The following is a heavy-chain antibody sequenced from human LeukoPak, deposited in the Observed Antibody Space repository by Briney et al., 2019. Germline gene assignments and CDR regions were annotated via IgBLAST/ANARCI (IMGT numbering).Heavy chain of an antibody. J-gene: IGHJ5*02. CDR2: IYTSGST. D-gene: IGHD5-24*01. CDR1: GGSISSGSYY. V-gene: IGHV4-61*02. CDR3: ARDYRDGYNYEWFDP. Sequence: SETLSLTCTVSGGSISSGSYYWTWIRQPAGKGLEWIGRIYTSGSTNYNPSLKSRVTISVDASKNQFSLKLSSVTAAGTAVYYCARDYRDGYNYEWFDPWGQGTLVSVSS.